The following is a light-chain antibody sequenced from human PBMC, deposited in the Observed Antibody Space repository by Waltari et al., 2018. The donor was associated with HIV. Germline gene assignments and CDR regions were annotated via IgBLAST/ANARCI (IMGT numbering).Light chain of an antibody. J-gene: IGLJ3*02. CDR1: TSDVGGYNY. CDR3: SSYTSSIRV. CDR2: EVS. Sequence: QSALTQPASVSGSPGPSITISCSGITSDVGGYNYVSWYQQHPGKAPKLMIYEVSNRPSGVSNRFSGSRSGNTASLTISGLQAEDEADYYCSSYTSSIRVFGGGTKLTVL. V-gene: IGLV2-14*01.